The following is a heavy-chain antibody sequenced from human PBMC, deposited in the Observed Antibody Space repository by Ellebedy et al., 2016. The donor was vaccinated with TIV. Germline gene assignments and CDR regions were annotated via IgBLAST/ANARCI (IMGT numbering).Heavy chain of an antibody. CDR1: GGSVSSGSYY. Sequence: MPSETLSLTCTVSGGSVSSGSYYWSWIRQPPGKGLEWIGYIYYSGSTTYSPSLESRVTMSVDTSKNQFSLKLRSVTAADTAVYYCAEYSYGLAAFDYWGQGTLVTVSS. CDR2: IYYSGST. V-gene: IGHV4-61*01. D-gene: IGHD5-18*01. CDR3: AEYSYGLAAFDY. J-gene: IGHJ4*02.